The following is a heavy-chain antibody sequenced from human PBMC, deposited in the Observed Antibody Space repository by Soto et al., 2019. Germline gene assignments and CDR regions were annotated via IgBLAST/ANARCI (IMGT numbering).Heavy chain of an antibody. CDR1: GGSISSGGYS. D-gene: IGHD5-18*01. J-gene: IGHJ6*02. V-gene: IGHV4-30-2*01. CDR3: ARGIQPYYYYYYGMDV. CDR2: IYHSGST. Sequence: SETLSLTCAVSGGSISSGGYSWSWIRQPPGKGLEWIGYIYHSGSTYYNPSLKSRVTISVDRSKNQFSLKLSSVTAADTAVYYCARGIQPYYYYYYGMDVWGQVPTVTVSS.